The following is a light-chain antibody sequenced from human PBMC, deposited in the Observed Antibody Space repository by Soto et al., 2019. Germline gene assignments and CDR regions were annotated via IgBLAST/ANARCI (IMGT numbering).Light chain of an antibody. CDR2: DVS. Sequence: QSVLTQPASVSGSPGQSITISCTGTSSDVGGYNYVSWYQQHPGKVPKLMIYDVSDRPSGVSNRFSGSTSGNTASLTISGLQAEDEADYYCSSYTSSSTLVVFGGGTKLTVL. CDR3: SSYTSSSTLVV. V-gene: IGLV2-14*01. J-gene: IGLJ2*01. CDR1: SSDVGGYNY.